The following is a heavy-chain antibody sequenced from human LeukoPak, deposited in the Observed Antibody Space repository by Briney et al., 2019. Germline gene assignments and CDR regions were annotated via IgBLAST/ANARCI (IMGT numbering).Heavy chain of an antibody. CDR2: INSDGSTT. V-gene: IGHV3-74*01. J-gene: IGHJ4*02. D-gene: IGHD1-26*01. CDR1: GFSFSTHW. Sequence: GSLRLSCAASGFSFSTHWMHWVRQGPGKGLVWVSRINSDGSTTNYADPVKGRFTISRDNAKNTLYLQMNSLRAEDTAVYYCARGLYGSPGDYWGQGTLVTVSS. CDR3: ARGLYGSPGDY.